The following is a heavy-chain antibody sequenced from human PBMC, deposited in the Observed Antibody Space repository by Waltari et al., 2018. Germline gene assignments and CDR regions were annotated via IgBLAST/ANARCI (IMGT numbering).Heavy chain of an antibody. CDR1: GDSMHSNYW. Sequence: QLQLQQSRAGLVKPSESLSLTCAVSGDSMHSNYWGNWVRQPPGKGLEWIGQIHGSGRTNYNPSLESRVTVSIDTSSNQYSLKVSYATAADTAVYYCARDRGRGLYLDSWGQGTLVTVSP. J-gene: IGHJ4*02. V-gene: IGHV4-4*02. CDR2: IHGSGRT. D-gene: IGHD2-15*01. CDR3: ARDRGRGLYLDS.